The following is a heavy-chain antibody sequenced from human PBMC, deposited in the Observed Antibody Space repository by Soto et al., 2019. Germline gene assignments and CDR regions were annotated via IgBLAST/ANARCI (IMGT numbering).Heavy chain of an antibody. CDR3: TTTDYYDILTGYYPPYYYYGMDV. V-gene: IGHV3-15*01. CDR2: IKSKTDGGTT. CDR1: GFTFSNAW. J-gene: IGHJ6*02. Sequence: PGGSLRLSCAASGFTFSNAWMSWVRQAPGKGLEWVGRIKSKTDGGTTDYAAPVKGRFTISRDDSKNTLYLQMNSLKTEDTAVYYCTTTDYYDILTGYYPPYYYYGMDVWGQGTTVTVSS. D-gene: IGHD3-9*01.